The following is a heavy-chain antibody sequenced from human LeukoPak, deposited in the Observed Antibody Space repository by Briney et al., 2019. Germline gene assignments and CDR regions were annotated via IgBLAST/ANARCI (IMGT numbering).Heavy chain of an antibody. J-gene: IGHJ6*02. CDR1: GFTFSSYG. CDR2: IKQDGSEK. CDR3: ARGISPYYYYYGMDV. Sequence: GGSLRLSCAASGFTFSSYGMHWVRQAPGKGLEWVANIKQDGSEKYYVDSVKGRFTISRDNAKNSLYLQMNSLRAEDTAVYYCARGISPYYYYYGMDVWGQGTTVTVSS. V-gene: IGHV3-7*01. D-gene: IGHD3-10*01.